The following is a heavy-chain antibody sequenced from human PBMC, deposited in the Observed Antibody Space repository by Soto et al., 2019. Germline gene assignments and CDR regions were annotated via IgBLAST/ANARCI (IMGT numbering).Heavy chain of an antibody. Sequence: SETLSLTCAVYGGSFIGYYWSWIRQPPGKGLEWIGEINHSGSTNYNPSLKSRVTISVDTSKNQFSLKLSSVTAADTAVYYCARGRSDFWSGYRRYYFDYWGQGTLVTVSS. V-gene: IGHV4-34*01. J-gene: IGHJ4*02. D-gene: IGHD3-3*01. CDR3: ARGRSDFWSGYRRYYFDY. CDR1: GGSFIGYY. CDR2: INHSGST.